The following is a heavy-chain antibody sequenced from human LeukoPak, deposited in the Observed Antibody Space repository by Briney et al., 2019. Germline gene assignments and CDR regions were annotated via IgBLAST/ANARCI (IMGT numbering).Heavy chain of an antibody. CDR2: ISGGDIAT. CDR1: GFTFKFSP. Sequence: GGSLRLSCAASGFTFKFSPMSWVRQAPGKGLEWVSAISGGDIATYYADSVKGRFTISRDDSKNTLYLQMNSLRADDTAVYYCAKPKWRLRPFDFWGQGTLVTVSS. CDR3: AKPKWRLRPFDF. D-gene: IGHD1-26*01. V-gene: IGHV3-23*01. J-gene: IGHJ4*02.